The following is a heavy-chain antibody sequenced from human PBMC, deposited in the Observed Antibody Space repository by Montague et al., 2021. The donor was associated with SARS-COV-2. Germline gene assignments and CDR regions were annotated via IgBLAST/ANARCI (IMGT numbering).Heavy chain of an antibody. Sequence: SETLSLTCAVYTDSFSGYYWSWIRQSPGKGLERTGEITHSGSTNHNPSLQSRVTISVDKSKKQVSLKLRSLTAADTAVYYCARGAEYDFWCGFLRYKWFGPWGQGTPVIVSS. D-gene: IGHD3-3*01. V-gene: IGHV4-34*01. J-gene: IGHJ5*02. CDR3: ARGAEYDFWCGFLRYKWFGP. CDR2: ITHSGST. CDR1: TDSFSGYY.